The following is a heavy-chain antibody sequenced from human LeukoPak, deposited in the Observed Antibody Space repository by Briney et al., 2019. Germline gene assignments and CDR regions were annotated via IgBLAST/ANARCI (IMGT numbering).Heavy chain of an antibody. CDR2: ITSGGAST. V-gene: IGHV3-11*01. Sequence: GGSLRLSCDAPGFSIRDYYMSWIRQSPGKGLEWISYITSGGASTNYADSVRGRFTISRDKARNSVALQLNSLRAEDTDVYYCTRQRRGTYYAFDSWGQGTLVTVSS. J-gene: IGHJ4*02. CDR1: GFSIRDYY. CDR3: TRQRRGTYYAFDS. D-gene: IGHD1-26*01.